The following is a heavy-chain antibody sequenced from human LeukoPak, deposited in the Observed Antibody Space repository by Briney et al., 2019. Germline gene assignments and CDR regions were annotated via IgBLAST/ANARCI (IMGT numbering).Heavy chain of an antibody. CDR1: GGSISSYY. CDR3: ARGWPTYYYDSSGYYYED. J-gene: IGHJ4*02. Sequence: PSGTLSLTCTVSGGSISSYYWSWIRQPPGKGLEWIGYIYYSGSTNYNPSLKSRVTISVDTSKNQFSLKLSSVTAADTAVYYCARGWPTYYYDSSGYYYEDWGQGTLVTVSS. V-gene: IGHV4-59*12. CDR2: IYYSGST. D-gene: IGHD3-22*01.